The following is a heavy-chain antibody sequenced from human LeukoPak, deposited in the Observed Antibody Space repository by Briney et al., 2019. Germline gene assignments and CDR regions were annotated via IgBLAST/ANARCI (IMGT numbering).Heavy chain of an antibody. V-gene: IGHV3-30*18. Sequence: PGGSLRLSCAASGFTFSSYGMHWVRQAPGKGLEWVAVISYDGSNKYYADSVKGRFTISRDNSKNTLYLQMNSLRAEDTAVYYCAKGRDYYDSSGYYHFDYWGQGTLVTVSS. CDR3: AKGRDYYDSSGYYHFDY. J-gene: IGHJ4*02. CDR1: GFTFSSYG. CDR2: ISYDGSNK. D-gene: IGHD3-22*01.